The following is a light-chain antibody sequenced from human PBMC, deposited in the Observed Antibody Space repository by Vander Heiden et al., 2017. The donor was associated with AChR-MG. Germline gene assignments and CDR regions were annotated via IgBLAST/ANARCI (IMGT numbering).Light chain of an antibody. J-gene: IGKJ2*01. Sequence: EIVLTQSPGTLSLSPGERATLSCRASQSVSSNYLVWYQQKPGQAPRLLMYGASSRATGIPDRVSGSGSGTDFTLTISRLEPEDFAVYYCQQVGSSPYTFGQGTNLEIK. CDR2: GAS. CDR1: QSVSSNY. CDR3: QQVGSSPYT. V-gene: IGKV3-20*01.